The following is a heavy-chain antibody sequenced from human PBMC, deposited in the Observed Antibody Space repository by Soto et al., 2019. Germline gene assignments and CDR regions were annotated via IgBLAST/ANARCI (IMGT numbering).Heavy chain of an antibody. CDR1: GGSISSSRYY. D-gene: IGHD3-22*01. CDR2: IYYSGST. CDR3: ARAGRITMIVVVPRVGAFDI. J-gene: IGHJ3*02. Sequence: PSETLSLTCTVSGGSISSSRYYWGWIRQPPGKGLEWNGYIYYSGSTNYNPSLKSRVTISVDTSKNQFSLKLSSVTAADTAVYYCARAGRITMIVVVPRVGAFDIWGQGTMVTVSS. V-gene: IGHV4-61*05.